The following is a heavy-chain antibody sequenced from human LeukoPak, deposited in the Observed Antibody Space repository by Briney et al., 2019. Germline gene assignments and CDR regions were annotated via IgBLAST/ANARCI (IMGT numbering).Heavy chain of an antibody. CDR2: INPNSGGT. CDR3: ARGRISRCSSTSCYRSYDY. J-gene: IGHJ4*02. Sequence: ASVKVSCTASGYTFTGYYMHWVRQAPGQGLEWMGWINPNSGGTNYAQKFQGRVTMTRDTSISTAYMELSRLRSDNTAVYYCARGRISRCSSTSCYRSYDYWGQGTLVTVSS. V-gene: IGHV1-2*02. D-gene: IGHD2-2*02. CDR1: GYTFTGYY.